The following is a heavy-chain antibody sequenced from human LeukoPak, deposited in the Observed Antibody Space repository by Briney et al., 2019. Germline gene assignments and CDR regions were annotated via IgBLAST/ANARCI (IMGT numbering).Heavy chain of an antibody. V-gene: IGHV1-2*02. CDR3: ASSYDILTGYYGNWFDP. CDR1: GYTFTGYY. J-gene: IGHJ5*02. CDR2: INPNSGGT. D-gene: IGHD3-9*01. Sequence: ASVKVSCKASGYTFTGYYMHWMRQAPGQGLEWMGWINPNSGGTNYAQKFQGRVTMTRDTSISTAYMELSRLRSDDTAVYYCASSYDILTGYYGNWFDPWGQGTLVTVSS.